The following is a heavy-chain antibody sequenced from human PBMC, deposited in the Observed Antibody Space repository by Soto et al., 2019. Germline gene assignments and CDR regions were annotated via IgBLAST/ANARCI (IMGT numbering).Heavy chain of an antibody. Sequence: SVKVSCKASGGTFSSYTISWVRQAPGQGLEWMGRIIPILGIANYAQKFQGRVTITADKSTSTAYMELSSLRSEDTAVYYCARDMRYCSGGSCYSRQAGYYYGMDVWGQGTTVTVSS. CDR3: ARDMRYCSGGSCYSRQAGYYYGMDV. J-gene: IGHJ6*02. D-gene: IGHD2-15*01. CDR1: GGTFSSYT. CDR2: IIPILGIA. V-gene: IGHV1-69*04.